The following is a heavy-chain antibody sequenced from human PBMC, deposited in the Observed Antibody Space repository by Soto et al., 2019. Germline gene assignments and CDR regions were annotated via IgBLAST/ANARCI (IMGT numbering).Heavy chain of an antibody. CDR3: AREDDYYDSSGYYRADAFDI. CDR1: GGTFSSYA. V-gene: IGHV1-69*06. CDR2: IIPIFGTA. D-gene: IGHD3-22*01. J-gene: IGHJ3*02. Sequence: QVQLVQSGAEVKKPGSSVKVSCKASGGTFSSYAISWVRQAPGQGLEWMGGIIPIFGTANYAQKFQGRVTITADKSTSTAYMELSSLRSEDTAVYYCAREDDYYDSSGYYRADAFDIWGQGTMVTVSS.